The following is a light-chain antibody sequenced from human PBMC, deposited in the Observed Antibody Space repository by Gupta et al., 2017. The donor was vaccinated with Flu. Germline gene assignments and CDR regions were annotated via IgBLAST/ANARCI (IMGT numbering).Light chain of an antibody. CDR2: EVS. J-gene: IGLJ2*01. Sequence: QSALTQPASVSGSPGQSIAISCTGTSSDIGGYNYVSWYQQHPGKAPKRMIFEVSNRPSGVSTRFSGSKSGNTASLNISGLQAEDEADDYCSSSTNTNTLVLFGGGTKLTVL. CDR1: SSDIGGYNY. CDR3: SSSTNTNTLVL. V-gene: IGLV2-14*01.